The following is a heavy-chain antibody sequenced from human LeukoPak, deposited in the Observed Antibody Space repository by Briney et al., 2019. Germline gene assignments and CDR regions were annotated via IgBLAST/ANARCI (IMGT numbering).Heavy chain of an antibody. CDR2: FNPNSGGT. CDR1: GYTFTVYY. J-gene: IGHJ4*02. V-gene: IGHV1-2*02. Sequence: ASVKVSCKASGYTFTVYYMHWVRQAPGQGLEWMGWFNPNSGGTKYAQKFQGRVTMTRDTSISTAYMELSRLRSDDTAVYYCARVDSSSWNYYFDYWGQGTLVTVSS. D-gene: IGHD6-13*01. CDR3: ARVDSSSWNYYFDY.